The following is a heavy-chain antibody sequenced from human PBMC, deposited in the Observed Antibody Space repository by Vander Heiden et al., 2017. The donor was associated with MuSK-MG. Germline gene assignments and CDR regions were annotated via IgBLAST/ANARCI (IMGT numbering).Heavy chain of an antibody. CDR2: LSGSGSNT. CDR3: AKALGYCSGGTCYGGFDS. CDR1: GFTFSSYG. J-gene: IGHJ4*02. Sequence: EVQLLESGGGLVQPGGSLRLSCAASGFTFSSYGMSWARQAPGKGLEWVSTLSGSGSNTYDADSVKGRFTISRDKSRNTLHLQMNSLRAEDTAIYYCAKALGYCSGGTCYGGFDSWGQGTLVTVSS. V-gene: IGHV3-23*01. D-gene: IGHD2-15*01.